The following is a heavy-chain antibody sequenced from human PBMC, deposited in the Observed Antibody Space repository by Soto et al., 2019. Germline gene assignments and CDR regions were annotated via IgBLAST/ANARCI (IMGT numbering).Heavy chain of an antibody. CDR1: GYTFTYRY. D-gene: IGHD6-19*01. Sequence: AASVKVSCKASGYTFTYRYLHWVRQAPGQALEWMGWITPFNGNTNYAQKFQDRVTITRDRSMSTAYMELSSLRSEDTAIYYCASHLAVADACDIWGQGTMVTGSS. CDR2: ITPFNGNT. CDR3: ASHLAVADACDI. J-gene: IGHJ3*02. V-gene: IGHV1-45*02.